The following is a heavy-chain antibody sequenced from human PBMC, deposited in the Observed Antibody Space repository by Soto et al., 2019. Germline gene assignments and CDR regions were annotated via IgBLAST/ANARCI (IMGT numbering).Heavy chain of an antibody. CDR1: GFTFSDHH. CDR3: ARLMGTSFDL. J-gene: IGHJ4*02. CDR2: ARNTAHGYTT. V-gene: IGHV3-72*01. D-gene: IGHD2-8*01. Sequence: EVQLVESGGGLVQPGGSLRLSCAASGFTFSDHHMDWVRQAPGKVLEWVGRARNTAHGYTTAYAASLKGRFTISRDDSTNSLSLQMNSLKTEDTAVYFCARLMGTSFDLWGQGTLVTVSS.